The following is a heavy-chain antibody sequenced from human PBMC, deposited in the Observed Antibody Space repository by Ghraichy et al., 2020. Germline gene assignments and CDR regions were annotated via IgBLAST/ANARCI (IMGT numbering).Heavy chain of an antibody. CDR1: GGCVSSGSYY. Sequence: SETLYLTCTVSGGCVSSGSYYWSWIRQPPGKGLEWIGYIYYSGSTNYNPSLKSRVTISVDTSKNQFSLKLSSVTAADTAVYYCARGGGYLLVIDYWGQGTLVTVSS. CDR3: ARGGGYLLVIDY. CDR2: IYYSGST. J-gene: IGHJ4*02. D-gene: IGHD2-15*01. V-gene: IGHV4-61*01.